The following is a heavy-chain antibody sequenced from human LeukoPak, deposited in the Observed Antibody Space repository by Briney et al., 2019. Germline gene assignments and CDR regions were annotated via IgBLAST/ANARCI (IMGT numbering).Heavy chain of an antibody. J-gene: IGHJ4*02. CDR2: IRSKAYGGTT. V-gene: IGHV3-49*04. Sequence: GGSLRLSCTASGFTFGDYAMSWVRQAPGKGLEWVGFIRSKAYGGTTEYAASVKGRFTISRDDSKSIAYLQMNSLKTEDTAVYYCTTKAYSSGLAWDYWGQGTLVTVSS. CDR3: TTKAYSSGLAWDY. D-gene: IGHD6-19*01. CDR1: GFTFGDYA.